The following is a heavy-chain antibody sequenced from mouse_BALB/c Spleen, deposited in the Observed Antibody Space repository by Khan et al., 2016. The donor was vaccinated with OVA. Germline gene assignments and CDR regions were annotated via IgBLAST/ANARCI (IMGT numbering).Heavy chain of an antibody. CDR1: GYSITSDYA. V-gene: IGHV3-2*02. J-gene: IGHJ4*01. Sequence: EVKLLESGPGLVKPSQSLSLICTVTGYSITSDYAWNWIRQFPGNKLEWMGYISYSGSTNYNPALKSRISITRDTSKNQFFLQLNSVTTEDTATYYCARDGSRYNYAMDYWGQGTSVTVSS. CDR3: ARDGSRYNYAMDY. D-gene: IGHD2-3*01. CDR2: ISYSGST.